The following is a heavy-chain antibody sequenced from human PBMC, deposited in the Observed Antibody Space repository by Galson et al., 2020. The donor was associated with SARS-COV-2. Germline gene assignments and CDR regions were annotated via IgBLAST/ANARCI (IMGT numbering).Heavy chain of an antibody. CDR2: IWYDGSNK. CDR3: AREGSYPYNYFDY. V-gene: IGHV3-33*01. J-gene: IGHJ4*02. D-gene: IGHD1-26*01. CDR1: GFTFSSYG. Sequence: QAGESLKISCAASGFTFSSYGMHWVRQAPGKGLEWVAVIWYDGSNKYYADSVKGQFTISRDNSKNTLYLQMNSLRAEDTAVYYCAREGSYPYNYFDYWGQGTLVTVSS.